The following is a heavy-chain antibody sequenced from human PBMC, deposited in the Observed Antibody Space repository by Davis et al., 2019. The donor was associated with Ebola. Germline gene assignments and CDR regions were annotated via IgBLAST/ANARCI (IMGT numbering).Heavy chain of an antibody. V-gene: IGHV1-58*01. CDR2: IVVGSGKT. J-gene: IGHJ4*02. D-gene: IGHD3-16*01. Sequence: LVKVSCKASGFTFSTSAVQWVRQARGQRLEWIGWIVVGSGKTDYAQKFQQRVTITRDMSTSTAYMEVSSLRPEDTAVYYCAADPGMQYYYWGQGTLVTVSS. CDR3: AADPGMQYYY. CDR1: GFTFSTSA.